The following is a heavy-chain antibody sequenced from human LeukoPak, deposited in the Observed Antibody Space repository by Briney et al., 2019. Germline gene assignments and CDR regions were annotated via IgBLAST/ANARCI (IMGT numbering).Heavy chain of an antibody. Sequence: GGSLRLSCAASGFTFSSYAMSWVRRAPGKGLEWVSAISGSGGSTYSADSVRGRFTISRDNSKNTLYLQMNSLRAEDTAVYYCAKDQDFWSGYYTNWGQGTLVTVSS. CDR3: AKDQDFWSGYYTN. J-gene: IGHJ4*02. D-gene: IGHD3-3*01. CDR2: ISGSGGST. V-gene: IGHV3-23*01. CDR1: GFTFSSYA.